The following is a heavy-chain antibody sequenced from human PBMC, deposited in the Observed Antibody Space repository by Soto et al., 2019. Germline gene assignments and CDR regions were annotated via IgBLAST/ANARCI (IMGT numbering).Heavy chain of an antibody. V-gene: IGHV4-59*01. CDR1: GGSISSYY. D-gene: IGHD4-17*01. J-gene: IGHJ4*02. CDR2: IYYSGST. Sequence: QVQLQESGPGLVKPSETLSLTCTVSGGSISSYYWSWIRQPPGKELEWIGYIYYSGSTNYNPSLKSRVTISVDTSKNQFSLKLSSVTAADTAVYYCARWYGGSLDYWGQGTLVTVSS. CDR3: ARWYGGSLDY.